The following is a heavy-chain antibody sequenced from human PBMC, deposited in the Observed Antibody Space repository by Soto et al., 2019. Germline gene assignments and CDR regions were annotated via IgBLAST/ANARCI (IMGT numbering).Heavy chain of an antibody. CDR2: IYYSGST. CDR1: GGSISSYY. J-gene: IGHJ4*02. CDR3: ARANTIFGVVTYYFDY. V-gene: IGHV4-59*01. D-gene: IGHD3-3*01. Sequence: SETLSLTCTVSGGSISSYYWSWIRQPPGKGLEWIGYIYYSGSTNYNPSLKSRVNISVDTSKNQFSLKLSSVTAADTAVYYCARANTIFGVVTYYFDYWGQGTLVTVSS.